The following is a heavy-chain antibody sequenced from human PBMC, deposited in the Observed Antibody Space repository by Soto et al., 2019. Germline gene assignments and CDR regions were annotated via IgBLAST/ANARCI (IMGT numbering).Heavy chain of an antibody. D-gene: IGHD1-26*01. CDR2: IYYSGST. CDR1: GGSISSYY. V-gene: IGHV4-59*01. CDR3: ARDPGLSGSYYPFDY. J-gene: IGHJ4*02. Sequence: SETLSLTCTVSGGSISSYYWSWIRQPPGKGLEWIGYIYYSGSTNYNPSLKSRVTISVDTSKNQFSLKLSSVTAADTAVYYCARDPGLSGSYYPFDYWGQGTLVTVSS.